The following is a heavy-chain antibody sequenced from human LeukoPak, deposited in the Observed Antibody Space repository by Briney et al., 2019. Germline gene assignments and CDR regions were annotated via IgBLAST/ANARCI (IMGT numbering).Heavy chain of an antibody. CDR1: GGSISSDDYC. CDR3: ARGNRDYMYYFDY. Sequence: SETLSLTCSVSGGSISSDDYCWNWIRQHPGKGLEWIGYIYYSGSTYYNPSLKSRVTISVDTSKNQFSLKLSSVTAADTAVYYCARGNRDYMYYFDYWGQGTLVTVSS. J-gene: IGHJ4*02. V-gene: IGHV4-31*03. CDR2: IYYSGST. D-gene: IGHD4-11*01.